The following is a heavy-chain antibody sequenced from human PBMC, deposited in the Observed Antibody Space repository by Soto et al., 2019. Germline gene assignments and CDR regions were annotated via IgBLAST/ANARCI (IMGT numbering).Heavy chain of an antibody. D-gene: IGHD2-2*01. CDR1: GGTFSSYA. CDR3: ARDKGNGYCSSTSCYHNWFDP. V-gene: IGHV1-69*01. J-gene: IGHJ5*02. CDR2: IIPIFATA. Sequence: QVQLVQSGAEVKKPGSSVKVSCKASGGTFSSYAISWVRQAPGQGLEWMGGIIPIFATANYAQKFQGRVTITADESTSTAYMELSSLRSEDTAVYYCARDKGNGYCSSTSCYHNWFDPWGQGTLVTVSS.